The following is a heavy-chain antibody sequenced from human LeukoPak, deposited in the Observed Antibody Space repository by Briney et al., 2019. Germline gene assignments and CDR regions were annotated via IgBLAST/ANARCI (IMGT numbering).Heavy chain of an antibody. J-gene: IGHJ4*02. CDR2: ISISSSTI. CDR1: GFTFSSYS. D-gene: IGHD2-2*01. Sequence: GGSLRLSCAASGFTFSSYSMNWVRQAPGKGLEWVSYISISSSTIYYADSVKGRFTISRDNAKNSLYLQMNSLRVEDTAVYYCARGNIGYCSSTSCYEGDYWGQGTLVTVSS. V-gene: IGHV3-48*01. CDR3: ARGNIGYCSSTSCYEGDY.